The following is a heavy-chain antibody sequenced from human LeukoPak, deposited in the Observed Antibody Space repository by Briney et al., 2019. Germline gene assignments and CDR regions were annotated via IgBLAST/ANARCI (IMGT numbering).Heavy chain of an antibody. Sequence: SETLSLTCTVSGGSISSYYWSWIRQPPGKGLEWIGFIYCSGSTNYNPSLKSRVTISADTSKNHFSLKLSSVTAADAAVYYCARAVTPMMVDAFDIWGQGTMVTVSS. CDR1: GGSISSYY. D-gene: IGHD2-8*01. CDR3: ARAVTPMMVDAFDI. J-gene: IGHJ3*02. V-gene: IGHV4-59*01. CDR2: IYCSGST.